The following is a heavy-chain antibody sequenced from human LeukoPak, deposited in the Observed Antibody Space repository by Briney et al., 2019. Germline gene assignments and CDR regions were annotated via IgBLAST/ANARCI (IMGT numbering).Heavy chain of an antibody. D-gene: IGHD4-17*01. CDR3: AKGAKLTTVTTDYFDY. V-gene: IGHV3-9*01. CDR1: GFTLDDYA. CDR2: ISETGGTI. Sequence: GGSLRLSCAASGFTLDDYAMHWVRQAPGKGLEWVSGISETGGTIVYADSVKGRFTISRDNAKNSLYLQMNSLRAEDTALYYCAKGAKLTTVTTDYFDYWGQGTLVTVSS. J-gene: IGHJ4*02.